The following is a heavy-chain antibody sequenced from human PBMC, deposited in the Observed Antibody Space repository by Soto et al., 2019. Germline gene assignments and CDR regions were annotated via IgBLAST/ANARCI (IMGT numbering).Heavy chain of an antibody. D-gene: IGHD3-10*01. V-gene: IGHV1-46*01. CDR2: INPSGGST. Sequence: ASVKVSCKASGYTFTSYYMHWVRQAPGQGLEWMGIINPSGGSTSYAQKFQGRVTMTRDTSTSTVYMELSSLRSEDTAVYYCARNRYYYGPGSYYNVSYYYGMDVWGQGTTVTVSS. J-gene: IGHJ6*02. CDR3: ARNRYYYGPGSYYNVSYYYGMDV. CDR1: GYTFTSYY.